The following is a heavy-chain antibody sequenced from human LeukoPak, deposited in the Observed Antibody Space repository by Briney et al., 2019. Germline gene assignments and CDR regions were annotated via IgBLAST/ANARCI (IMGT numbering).Heavy chain of an antibody. D-gene: IGHD3-22*01. CDR2: IYYSGST. V-gene: IGHV4-59*01. Sequence: SETLSLTCSVSGASINSYYWSWIRQPPGMGLEWIGHIYYSGSTNYSPSLTSRDNISVDTSKNQFSLNLSSVTAADTAVYYCARVRSSGYLEFDYWGQGTLVTVSS. CDR1: GASINSYY. CDR3: ARVRSSGYLEFDY. J-gene: IGHJ4*02.